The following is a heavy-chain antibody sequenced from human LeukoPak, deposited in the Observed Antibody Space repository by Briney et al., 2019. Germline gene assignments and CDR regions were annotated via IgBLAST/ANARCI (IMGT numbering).Heavy chain of an antibody. CDR2: VSFGSSYI. Sequence: AGGSLRLSCAASGFTFKDYTMNWVRQSPGKGLQWVSYVSFGSSYISYADSIKGRFTISRDDAKSSVYLEMTSLRTDDTAVYYCARASTEYAVTDGFDSWGPGTLVTVSS. CDR3: ARASTEYAVTDGFDS. D-gene: IGHD4-17*01. CDR1: GFTFKDYT. J-gene: IGHJ4*02. V-gene: IGHV3-21*06.